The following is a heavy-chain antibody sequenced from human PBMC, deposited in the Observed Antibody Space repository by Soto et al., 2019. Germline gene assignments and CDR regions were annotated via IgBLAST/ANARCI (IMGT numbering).Heavy chain of an antibody. V-gene: IGHV1-69*01. CDR2: LIPIFGTA. J-gene: IGHJ4*02. CDR3: AGQVDYDGSVYYYAY. Sequence: QVQLVQSGAEVKKPGSSVKVSCKASGGTFSRNDISWVRQAPGQGLEWMGGLIPIFGTAKYAQKFLGRLTITAEESSNTAYMELSSLSSEDTAVYYCAGQVDYDGSVYYYAYWGQGTLVTISS. CDR1: GGTFSRND. D-gene: IGHD3-22*01.